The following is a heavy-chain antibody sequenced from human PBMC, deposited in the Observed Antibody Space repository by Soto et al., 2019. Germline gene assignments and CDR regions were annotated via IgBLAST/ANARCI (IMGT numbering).Heavy chain of an antibody. J-gene: IGHJ5*02. Sequence: QVQPVQSGAEVKNPGASVKISCKASGHTFTGYYIHWVRQSPGQGLEWMGWINHNSGGTDYGQTFQGRVTMTRDTSISTVYMEVTRVRSADTAVYSFARGKAIDADIYSWCDPWGQRTLVTVSS. D-gene: IGHD2-2*01. CDR2: INHNSGGT. CDR3: ARGKAIDADIYSWCDP. CDR1: GHTFTGYY. V-gene: IGHV1-2*02.